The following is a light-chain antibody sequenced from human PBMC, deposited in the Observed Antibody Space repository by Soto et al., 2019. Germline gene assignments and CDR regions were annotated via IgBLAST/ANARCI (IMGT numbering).Light chain of an antibody. J-gene: IGKJ5*01. V-gene: IGKV3-11*01. Sequence: LTQSSATMSLSPGERAALSCRSSQSVSSYLAWYQQRPGQAPRLLIYDASNRATGIPARFSGSGSGTDFTLTISSLEPEDFAVYYCQQRSNWPPITFGQGTRLEI. CDR2: DAS. CDR1: QSVSSY. CDR3: QQRSNWPPIT.